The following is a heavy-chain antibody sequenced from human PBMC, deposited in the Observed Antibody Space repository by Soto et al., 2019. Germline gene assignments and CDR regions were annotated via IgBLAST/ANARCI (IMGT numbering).Heavy chain of an antibody. D-gene: IGHD6-6*01. J-gene: IGHJ4*02. CDR2: VIPIFGTA. CDR1: GGTFSSYA. V-gene: IGHV1-69*01. Sequence: QVQLVQSGAEVKKPGSSVKVSCKASGGTFSSYAISWVRQAPGQGLEWMGGVIPIFGTANYAQKFQGKVTITAHESTSTAYTELSSLRSEDTAVYYCASLMGVFASIAARRYYFDYWGQGTLVTVSS. CDR3: ASLMGVFASIAARRYYFDY.